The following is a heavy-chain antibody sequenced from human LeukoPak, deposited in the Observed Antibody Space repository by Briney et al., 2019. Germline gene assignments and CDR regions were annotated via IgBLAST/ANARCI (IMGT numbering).Heavy chain of an antibody. CDR1: GGSISSGDYY. V-gene: IGHV4-30-4*01. CDR3: ASETKDWLLSSNWFDP. J-gene: IGHJ5*02. D-gene: IGHD3/OR15-3a*01. CDR2: IYYSGST. Sequence: PSETLSLTCTVSGGSISSGDYYWRWIRQPPGEGLEWIGYIYYSGSTYYNPSLKSRVTISVDTSKNQFSLKLSSVTAADTAVYYSASETKDWLLSSNWFDPWGQGTLVTVSS.